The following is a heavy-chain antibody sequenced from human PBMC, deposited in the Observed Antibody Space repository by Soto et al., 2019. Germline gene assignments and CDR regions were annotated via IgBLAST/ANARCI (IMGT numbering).Heavy chain of an antibody. CDR3: ARDRSYYGSGSYTFDY. D-gene: IGHD3-10*01. CDR1: GLTFSSYG. V-gene: IGHV3-33*01. J-gene: IGHJ4*02. Sequence: QVQLVESGGGVVQPGRSLRLSCAASGLTFSSYGMHWVRQAPGKGLEWVAVIWYDGSNKYYADSVKGRFTISRDNSKNTRYLQMNSLRAEDTAVYYCARDRSYYGSGSYTFDYWGQGTLVTVSS. CDR2: IWYDGSNK.